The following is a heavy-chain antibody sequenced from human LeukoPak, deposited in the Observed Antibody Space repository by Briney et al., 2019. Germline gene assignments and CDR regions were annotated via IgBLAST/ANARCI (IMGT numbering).Heavy chain of an antibody. J-gene: IGHJ5*02. CDR2: IYHSGST. V-gene: IGHV4-38-2*02. CDR1: TYSISSAYY. D-gene: IGHD6-13*01. Sequence: PSETLSLTCSVSTYSISSAYYWGWIRQPPGKGLQWIGSIYHSGSTSYNPSLKSRVTISVDTSKNQFSLKLSSVTAADTAFYYCARQYSTNWYDDRGWFDPWGQGTLVTVSS. CDR3: ARQYSTNWYDDRGWFDP.